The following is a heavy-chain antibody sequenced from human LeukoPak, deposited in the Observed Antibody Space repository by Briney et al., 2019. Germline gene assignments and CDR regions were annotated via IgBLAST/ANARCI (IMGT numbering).Heavy chain of an antibody. CDR3: ARARTGVASSGWYRWFDP. J-gene: IGHJ5*02. V-gene: IGHV1-18*01. CDR2: ISAYNGNT. Sequence: GASVKVSCKASGYTFTSYGISWVRQAPGQGLEWMGWISAYNGNTNYAQKLQGRVTMTTDTSTSTAYMELRSLRSDDTAVYYCARARTGVASSGWYRWFDPWGRGTLVTVSS. D-gene: IGHD6-19*01. CDR1: GYTFTSYG.